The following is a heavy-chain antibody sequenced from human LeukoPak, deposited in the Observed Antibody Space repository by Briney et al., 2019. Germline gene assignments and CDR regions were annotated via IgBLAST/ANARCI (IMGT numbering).Heavy chain of an antibody. Sequence: GGSLRLSCAASGFTFSSYSMNWVRRAPGKGLEWVSYISSSSTIYYADSVKGRFTISRDNAKNSLYLQMNSLRAEDTAVYYCARAWSSSWGQGTLVTVSS. J-gene: IGHJ4*02. V-gene: IGHV3-48*01. CDR1: GFTFSSYS. D-gene: IGHD6-6*01. CDR2: ISSSSTI. CDR3: ARAWSSS.